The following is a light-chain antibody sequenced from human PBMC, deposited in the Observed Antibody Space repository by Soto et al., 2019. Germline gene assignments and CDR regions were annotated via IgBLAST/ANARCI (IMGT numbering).Light chain of an antibody. CDR2: AAS. CDR3: QQLNNYPRT. CDR1: QGISSY. J-gene: IGKJ1*01. Sequence: IQLTQSPSSLSASVGDRVTITCRASQGISSYLAWYQQKPGKAPKLLIYAASTLQSGVPSRFSGSGSGTDFTPTISSLQPEDFATYYCQQLNNYPRTFGQGTKVEIK. V-gene: IGKV1-9*01.